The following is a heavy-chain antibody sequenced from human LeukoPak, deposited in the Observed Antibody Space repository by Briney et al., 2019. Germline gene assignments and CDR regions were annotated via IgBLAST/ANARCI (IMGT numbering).Heavy chain of an antibody. Sequence: GGSLRLSCAASGFTVSSNYMSWVRQAPGKGLEWVSVIYSGGSTYYADSVKGRFTISRDNSKNTLYLQMNSLRAEDTAVYYCARVGDTVKFDTWGQGTLVTVSS. D-gene: IGHD5-18*01. CDR1: GFTVSSNY. CDR2: IYSGGST. J-gene: IGHJ5*02. CDR3: ARVGDTVKFDT. V-gene: IGHV3-53*01.